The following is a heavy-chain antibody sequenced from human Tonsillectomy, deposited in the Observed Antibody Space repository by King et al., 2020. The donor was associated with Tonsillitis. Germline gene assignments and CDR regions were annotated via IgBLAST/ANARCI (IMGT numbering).Heavy chain of an antibody. CDR1: GFTFSSYA. CDR2: ISGSGGST. J-gene: IGHJ3*02. D-gene: IGHD5-18*01. Sequence: VQLVESGGGLVQPGGSLRLSCAASGFTFSSYAMSWVRQAPGKGLEWVSTISGSGGSTYHADPVKGRFTISRDNSKNTLYLQMNSLRAEDTAVYFFAKDVDTDRGAFDIWGQGTMVTVSS. CDR3: AKDVDTDRGAFDI. V-gene: IGHV3-23*04.